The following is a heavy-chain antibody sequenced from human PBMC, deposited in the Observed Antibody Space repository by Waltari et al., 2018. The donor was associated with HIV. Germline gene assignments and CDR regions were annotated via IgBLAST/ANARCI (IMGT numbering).Heavy chain of an antibody. V-gene: IGHV3-74*01. J-gene: IGHJ1*01. CDR1: GFNLTAYW. CDR3: VRNEVWQRFHYFEH. D-gene: IGHD3-16*01. Sequence: EVQLVESGGGLVQPGESLILSSVASGFNLTAYWMHWVRQVSGKGPLWVSRLTKDGRNAIYADSVKGRFTISRDIAKNTLYLELRRVGVEDSGVYYCVRNEVWQRFHYFEHWGQGTLVTVSS. CDR2: LTKDGRNA.